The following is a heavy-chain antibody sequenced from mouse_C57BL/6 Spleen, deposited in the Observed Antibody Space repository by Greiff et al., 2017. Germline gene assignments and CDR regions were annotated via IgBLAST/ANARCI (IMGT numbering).Heavy chain of an antibody. V-gene: IGHV1-54*01. CDR2: INPGSGGT. CDR3: ARSARSFFDY. CDR1: GYAFTNYL. Sequence: VQLVESGAELVRPGTSVKVSCKASGYAFTNYLIEWVKQRPGQGLEWIGVINPGSGGTNYNEKFKGKATLTADKSSSTAYMQLSSLTSEVSAVYFCARSARSFFDYWGQGTTLTVSS. D-gene: IGHD1-1*01. J-gene: IGHJ2*01.